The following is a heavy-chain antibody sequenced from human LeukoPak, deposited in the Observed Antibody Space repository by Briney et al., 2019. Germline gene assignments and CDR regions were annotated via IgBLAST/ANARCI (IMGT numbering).Heavy chain of an antibody. CDR3: ARGTIVVVPAAMGWFDR. CDR2: INPNSGGT. D-gene: IGHD2-2*01. CDR1: GYTFTGYY. J-gene: IGHJ5*02. V-gene: IGHV1-2*02. Sequence: APVKVSCKASGYTFTGYYMHWVRQAPGQGVERMGWINPNSGGTKYVQKFQGRVTITRETTKRTAYMEMRRLRSDDTAVYYCARGTIVVVPAAMGWFDRWGQGTLVTVSS.